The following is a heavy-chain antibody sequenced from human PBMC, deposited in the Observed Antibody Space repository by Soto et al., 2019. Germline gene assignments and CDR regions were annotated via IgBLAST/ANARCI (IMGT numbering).Heavy chain of an antibody. Sequence: QVQLQESGPGLVKPSQTLSLTCTVSGGSISSGGYYWSWIRQHPGKGLEWIGYIYYSGSTYYNPSPKSRVTISVDTSKNQVSLKLSSVTAADTAVYYCARGEWELLSSSWFDPWGQGTLVTVSS. CDR1: GGSISSGGYY. J-gene: IGHJ5*02. D-gene: IGHD1-26*01. CDR3: ARGEWELLSSSWFDP. CDR2: IYYSGST. V-gene: IGHV4-31*03.